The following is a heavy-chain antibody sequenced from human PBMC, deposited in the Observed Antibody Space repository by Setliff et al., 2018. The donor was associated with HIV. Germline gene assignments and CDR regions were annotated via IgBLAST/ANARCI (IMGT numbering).Heavy chain of an antibody. J-gene: IGHJ3*02. CDR3: VSPMRVSQAFDI. CDR2: IIPILGIA. CDR1: GGTFSSYA. V-gene: IGHV1-69*10. Sequence: SVKVSCKASGGTFSSYAISWVRQAPGQGLEWMGGIIPILGIANYAQRFQGRVTMTRDTSTNTVYMELSSLTSGDTAMYYCVSPMRVSQAFDIWGQGTMVTVSS.